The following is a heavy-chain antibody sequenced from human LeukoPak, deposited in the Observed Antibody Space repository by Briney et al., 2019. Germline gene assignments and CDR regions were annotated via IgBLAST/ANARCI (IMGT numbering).Heavy chain of an antibody. Sequence: GGSLRLSCAASGFTLSSNYMSWVRQAPGKGLEWVSVIYSGGSTYYSDSVKGRFTISRDNSKNTLYLQMNSLRAEDTAVYYCARLLGDAYPDYWGQGTLVTVSS. CDR2: IYSGGST. D-gene: IGHD3-10*01. CDR3: ARLLGDAYPDY. V-gene: IGHV3-53*01. J-gene: IGHJ4*02. CDR1: GFTLSSNY.